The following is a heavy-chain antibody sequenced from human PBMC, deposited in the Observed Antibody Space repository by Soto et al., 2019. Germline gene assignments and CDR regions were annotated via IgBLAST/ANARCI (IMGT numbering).Heavy chain of an antibody. CDR3: AKGLINGRWYAED. J-gene: IGHJ4*02. CDR1: GFTFSNCV. V-gene: IGHV3-23*01. CDR2: ITDSGTGT. D-gene: IGHD6-13*01. Sequence: EVHLLESGGGLVHPGESLRLSCGASGFTFSNCVMTWVRQAPGKGLEWVSCITDSGTGTYYADSVQGRFTISRDNSKNTMYLQMNNLRAEDTGVYYCAKGLINGRWYAEDWGQGTLVTVSS.